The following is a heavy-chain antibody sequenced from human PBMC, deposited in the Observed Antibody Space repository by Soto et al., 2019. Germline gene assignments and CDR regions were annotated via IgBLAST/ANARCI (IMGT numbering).Heavy chain of an antibody. D-gene: IGHD6-13*01. J-gene: IGHJ4*02. CDR3: ARSGYGSTDFDY. CDR1: GDSIARGAYY. CDR2: IYYRGNT. V-gene: IGHV4-31*03. Sequence: PSETLSLTCTVSGDSIARGAYYWTWIRQHPGQGLEWLGYIYYRGNTYYNPSLESRVSISLDTSKNQFSLKLTSVTAADTAVYYCARSGYGSTDFDYWGQGTRGTVS.